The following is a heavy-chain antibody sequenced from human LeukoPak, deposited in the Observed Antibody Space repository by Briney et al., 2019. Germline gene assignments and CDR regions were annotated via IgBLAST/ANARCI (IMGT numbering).Heavy chain of an antibody. CDR2: TVGGGDGT. Sequence: PGGSLGLSFEASGFTFGTTLMGWFAQAPGKGLEWVAVTVGGGDGTYYADSVKGRFTISRDNSNNTLYLQMNSLRAEDTAVYYCAKLTTSWGQGTLVTVSS. D-gene: IGHD4-11*01. J-gene: IGHJ4*02. CDR3: AKLTTS. CDR1: GFTFGTTL. V-gene: IGHV3-23*01.